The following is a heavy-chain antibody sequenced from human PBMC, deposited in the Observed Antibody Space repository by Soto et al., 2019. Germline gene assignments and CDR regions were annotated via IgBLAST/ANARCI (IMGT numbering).Heavy chain of an antibody. CDR1: GFTFSSYG. CDR3: ARDSVPIQLWTNWFDP. Sequence: PGGSLRLSCAASGFTFSSYGMHWVRQAPGKGLEWVAVIWYDGSNKYYADSVKGRFTISRDNSKNTLYLQMNSLRAEDTAVYYCARDSVPIQLWTNWFDPWGQGTLVTVSS. V-gene: IGHV3-33*01. J-gene: IGHJ5*02. CDR2: IWYDGSNK. D-gene: IGHD5-18*01.